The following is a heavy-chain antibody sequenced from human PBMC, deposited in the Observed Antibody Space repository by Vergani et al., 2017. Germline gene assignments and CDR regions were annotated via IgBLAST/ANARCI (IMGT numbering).Heavy chain of an antibody. Sequence: EVQLLESGGGLVQPGGSLRLSCAASGFTFSSYAMSWVRQAPGKGLEWVSAISGSGGSTYYADSVKGRFTISRDNSKNTLYLQMNSLRAEGTAVYYCAKDGYDCSGFGDAFDIWGQGTMVTVSS. V-gene: IGHV3-23*01. CDR2: ISGSGGST. CDR1: GFTFSSYA. J-gene: IGHJ3*02. D-gene: IGHD3-22*01. CDR3: AKDGYDCSGFGDAFDI.